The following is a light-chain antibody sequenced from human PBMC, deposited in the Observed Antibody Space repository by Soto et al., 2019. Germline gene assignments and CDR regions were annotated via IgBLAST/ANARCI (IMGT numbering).Light chain of an antibody. CDR3: QHYNNYWT. Sequence: DIQMTQSPSTLSASVGDRVTITCRASQSVSSRLAWYQQKPGKAPKVLIYKASSLESGVPSRFSGSGSGTEFTLTISSLQPDDFATYYCQHYNNYWTFGQGTKVEIK. V-gene: IGKV1-5*03. CDR2: KAS. CDR1: QSVSSR. J-gene: IGKJ1*01.